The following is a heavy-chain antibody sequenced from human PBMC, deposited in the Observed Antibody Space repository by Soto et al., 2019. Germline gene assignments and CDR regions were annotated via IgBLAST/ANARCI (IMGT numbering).Heavy chain of an antibody. CDR2: MNPNSGNT. Sequence: ASVKVSCKASGYTFTSYDINWVRQATGQGLEWMGWMNPNSGNTGYAQKFQGRVTMTRNTSISTAYMELSSLRSEDTAVYYCVATPKYNWNDLDWFDPWGQGTLVTVSS. CDR3: VATPKYNWNDLDWFDP. D-gene: IGHD1-1*01. V-gene: IGHV1-8*01. J-gene: IGHJ5*02. CDR1: GYTFTSYD.